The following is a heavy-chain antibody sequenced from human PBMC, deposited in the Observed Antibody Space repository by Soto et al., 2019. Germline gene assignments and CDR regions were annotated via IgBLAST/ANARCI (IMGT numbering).Heavy chain of an antibody. J-gene: IGHJ4*02. CDR1: GFTFSSYA. CDR2: ISYNGGNK. Sequence: QVQLVESGGGVVQPGRSLRLSCAASGFTFSSYARNWVRQAPGKGLEWVAVISYNGGNKNYADSVKGRFTISRDNSKNTLYLQMNSLRAEDTAVYYCARVSWQHFCFDYWGQGTLVTVSS. CDR3: ARVSWQHFCFDY. V-gene: IGHV3-30-3*01.